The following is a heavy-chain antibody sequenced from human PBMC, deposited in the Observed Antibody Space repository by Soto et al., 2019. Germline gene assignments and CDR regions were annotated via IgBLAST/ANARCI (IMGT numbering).Heavy chain of an antibody. V-gene: IGHV3-7*01. Sequence: EVQLVESGGDLVQPGGSLRLSCVASGFTFSSYWMTWGRQAPGKGLEWVATIKYDESEKYYVDSVRGRFTLSRDNAKSSLSLPMNSLRAEDTAVYYCARSDPWGFCDNWGQGSLVTVSS. CDR2: IKYDESEK. CDR3: ARSDPWGFCDN. CDR1: GFTFSSYW. D-gene: IGHD3-16*01. J-gene: IGHJ4*02.